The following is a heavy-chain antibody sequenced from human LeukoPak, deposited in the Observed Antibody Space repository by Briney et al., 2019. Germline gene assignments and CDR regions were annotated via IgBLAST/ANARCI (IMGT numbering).Heavy chain of an antibody. CDR3: AKDLNHVEEYAFDI. V-gene: IGHV3-9*01. CDR1: GFTFDDYA. J-gene: IGHJ3*02. CDR2: ISWNSGSI. D-gene: IGHD1-14*01. Sequence: PGGSLRLSCAASGFTFDDYAMHWVRQAPGKGLEWVSGISWNSGSIGYADSVKGRFTNSRDNAKNSLYLQMNSLRAEDTALYYCAKDLNHVEEYAFDIWGQGTMVTVSS.